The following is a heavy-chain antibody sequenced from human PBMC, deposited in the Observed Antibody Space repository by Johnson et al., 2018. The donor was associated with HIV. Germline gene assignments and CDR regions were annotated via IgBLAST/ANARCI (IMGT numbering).Heavy chain of an antibody. J-gene: IGHJ3*01. CDR1: GFTFSRNA. D-gene: IGHD3-16*01. Sequence: QVQLVESGGGVVQPGRSLRLSCTASGFTFSRNAMHWVLQPPGNGLEWVAVIWYDGGNKYHADSAKGRFTISRDNSKNTVYLQMNSLRNEDTSVCFCAKDTYGPLDAFDVWGQGTMVTVSS. CDR2: IWYDGGNK. V-gene: IGHV3-30*04. CDR3: AKDTYGPLDAFDV.